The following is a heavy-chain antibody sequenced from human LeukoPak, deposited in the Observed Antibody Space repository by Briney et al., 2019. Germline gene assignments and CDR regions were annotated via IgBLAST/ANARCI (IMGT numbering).Heavy chain of an antibody. J-gene: IGHJ4*02. D-gene: IGHD2-15*01. V-gene: IGHV3-21*01. CDR3: ARVVVVAATRGGFDY. CDR2: ISSSSSYI. Sequence: PGGSLRLSCAASGFIFSSYSMNWVRQAPGKGLEWVSSISSSSSYIYYADSVKGRFTISRDNAKNSLYLQMNSLRAEDTAVYYCARVVVVAATRGGFDYWGQGTLVTVSS. CDR1: GFIFSSYS.